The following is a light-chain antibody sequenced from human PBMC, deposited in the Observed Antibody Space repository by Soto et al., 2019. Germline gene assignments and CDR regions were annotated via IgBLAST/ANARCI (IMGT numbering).Light chain of an antibody. V-gene: IGKV3-20*01. CDR2: GAS. CDR1: QSVSNNY. Sequence: EILLTQSPGTLSLSPGERATLSCRASQSVSNNYLAWYQQKPGQAPRLLIYGASGRATGIPDRFSGSGSGTDFTLTISRLEPEDFAVYYCQQYGSSPYTFGQGTKLEI. J-gene: IGKJ2*01. CDR3: QQYGSSPYT.